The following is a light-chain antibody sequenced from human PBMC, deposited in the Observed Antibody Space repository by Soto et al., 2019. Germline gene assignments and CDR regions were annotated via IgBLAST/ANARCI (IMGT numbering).Light chain of an antibody. CDR1: QTISSW. CDR2: KAS. Sequence: DIQMTQSPSTLSGSVGDRVTITCRASQTISSWLAWYQQKPGKAPKLLIYKASTLKSGVPSRFRGSGSGTEFTLTISSLQPDDFATYYCQHYNSYSEAVGQGTKVDSK. CDR3: QHYNSYSEA. V-gene: IGKV1-5*03. J-gene: IGKJ1*01.